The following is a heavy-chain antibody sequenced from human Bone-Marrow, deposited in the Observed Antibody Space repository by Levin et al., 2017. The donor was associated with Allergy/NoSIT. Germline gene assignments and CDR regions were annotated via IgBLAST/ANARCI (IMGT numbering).Heavy chain of an antibody. D-gene: IGHD3-22*01. CDR1: GFTFVDYG. V-gene: IGHV3-49*03. CDR3: ARSYSESGGYYAH. Sequence: LAGGSLRLSCTTSGFTFVDYGMSWFRQAPGKGLEWVGFIRTKTYRGAATEYAASVKGRFAISRDDSRSIAYLQMNSLKTEDTAVYYCARSYSESGGYYAHWGQGTLVTVSS. CDR2: IRTKTYRGAAT. J-gene: IGHJ4*02.